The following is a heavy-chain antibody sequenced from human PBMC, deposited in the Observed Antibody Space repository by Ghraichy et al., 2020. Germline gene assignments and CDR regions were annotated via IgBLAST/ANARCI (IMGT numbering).Heavy chain of an antibody. D-gene: IGHD3-3*01. CDR3: AKRLRFLSDGEHTN. CDR1: GFTFSSYA. CDR2: ISGSGGST. J-gene: IGHJ4*02. Sequence: LSLTCAASGFTFSSYAMSWVRQAPGKGLEWVSAISGSGGSTYYADSVKGRFTISRDNSKNTLYLQMNSLRAEDTAVYYCAKRLRFLSDGEHTNWGQGTLVTVSS. V-gene: IGHV3-23*01.